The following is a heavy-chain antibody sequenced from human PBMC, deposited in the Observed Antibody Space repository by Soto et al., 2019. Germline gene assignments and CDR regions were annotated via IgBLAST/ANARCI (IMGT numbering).Heavy chain of an antibody. D-gene: IGHD6-19*01. J-gene: IGHJ4*02. V-gene: IGHV3-73*01. CDR3: TAMAGIDY. CDR1: GFTLSGSG. Sequence: GGSLRLSCAASGFTLSGSGIHWVRQASGKGLEWVGRIRTKTNNYATAYAASVKGRFTISRDDSKNMAYLQMNSLKTEDTAVYYCTAMAGIDYWGQGTLVTVSS. CDR2: IRTKTNNYAT.